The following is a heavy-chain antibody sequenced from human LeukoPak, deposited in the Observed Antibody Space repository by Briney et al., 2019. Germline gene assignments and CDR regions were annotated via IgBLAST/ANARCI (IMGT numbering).Heavy chain of an antibody. J-gene: IGHJ4*02. CDR1: GFTFSNYA. V-gene: IGHV3-23*01. CDR3: AKKLSGSGWIFDY. Sequence: GGSLRLSCAASGFTFSNYAMSWVRQAPGKGLEWVSSISGSGVTTSYADSVQGRFTISRDNSKNTLYLQMTSLRAEDTALYYCAKKLSGSGWIFDYWGRGTLVTVSS. CDR2: ISGSGVTT. D-gene: IGHD6-19*01.